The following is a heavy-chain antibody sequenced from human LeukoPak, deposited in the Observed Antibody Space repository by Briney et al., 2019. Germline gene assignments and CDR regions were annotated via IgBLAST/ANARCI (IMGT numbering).Heavy chain of an antibody. CDR1: GFTFTSYG. CDR3: AKTPYSSGWLFDY. Sequence: PGGSLRLSCAASGFTFTSYGMSWVRQAPGKGLEWVSAISGSGGSTYYADSVKGRFTISRDNSKNTLYLQMNSLRAEDTAVYYCAKTPYSSGWLFDYWGQGTLVTVSS. CDR2: ISGSGGST. D-gene: IGHD6-19*01. J-gene: IGHJ4*02. V-gene: IGHV3-23*01.